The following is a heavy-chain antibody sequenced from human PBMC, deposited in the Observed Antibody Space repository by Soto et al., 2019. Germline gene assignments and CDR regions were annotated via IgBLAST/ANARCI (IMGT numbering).Heavy chain of an antibody. CDR1: GRSISSYY. CDR2: IYYSGST. CDR3: ARHREAGIVVVPAAINWFAP. D-gene: IGHD2-2*01. J-gene: IGHJ5*02. V-gene: IGHV4-59*08. Sequence: SETLSLTCTVSGRSISSYYWSWLRHPPGKGLEWIGYIYYSGSTNYNPSLKSRVTISVDTSKNQFSLKLRSVTAADTAVYYCARHREAGIVVVPAAINWFAPGGKGTLVPVPQ.